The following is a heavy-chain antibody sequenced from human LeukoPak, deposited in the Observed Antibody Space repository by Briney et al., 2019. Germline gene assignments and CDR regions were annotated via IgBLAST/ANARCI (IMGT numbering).Heavy chain of an antibody. Sequence: ASVKVSCKASGYTFTGYYMHWVRQAPGQGLEWMGWINPNSGGTNYAQKFQGRVTMTRDTSISTAYMELSRLRSDDTAVYYCARVRFLEWLDYYYYGMDVWGQGTTVTVSS. V-gene: IGHV1-2*02. D-gene: IGHD3-3*01. CDR3: ARVRFLEWLDYYYYGMDV. CDR1: GYTFTGYY. J-gene: IGHJ6*02. CDR2: INPNSGGT.